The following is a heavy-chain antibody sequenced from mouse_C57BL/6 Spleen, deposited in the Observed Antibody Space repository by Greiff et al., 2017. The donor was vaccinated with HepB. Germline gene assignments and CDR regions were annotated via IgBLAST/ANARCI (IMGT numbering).Heavy chain of an antibody. Sequence: DVHLVESGGGLVKPGGSLKLSCAASGFTFSSYAMSWVRQTPEKRLEWVATISDGGSYTYYPDNVKGRFTISRDNAKNNLYLQMSHLKSEDTAMYYCARVYYYGSSSWFAYWGQGTLVTVSA. CDR3: ARVYYYGSSSWFAY. J-gene: IGHJ3*01. CDR2: ISDGGSYT. CDR1: GFTFSSYA. V-gene: IGHV5-4*01. D-gene: IGHD1-1*01.